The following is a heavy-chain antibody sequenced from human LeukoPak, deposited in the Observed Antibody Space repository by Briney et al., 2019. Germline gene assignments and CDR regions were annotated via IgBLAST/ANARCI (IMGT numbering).Heavy chain of an antibody. CDR1: GYTFTDYY. Sequence: ASVKVSCKASGYTFTDYYIHWVRQAPGHGLEWMAWMNPNSGGTSYAQKFQGRVTMTRDTSISTAYMELSRLMSDDTAVYYCARDGYSYGKDYYYYYMDVWGKGTTVTISS. CDR3: ARDGYSYGKDYYYYYMDV. D-gene: IGHD5-18*01. CDR2: MNPNSGGT. J-gene: IGHJ6*03. V-gene: IGHV1-2*02.